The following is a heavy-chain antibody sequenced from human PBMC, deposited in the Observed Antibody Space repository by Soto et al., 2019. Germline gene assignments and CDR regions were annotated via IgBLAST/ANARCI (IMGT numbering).Heavy chain of an antibody. CDR1: GFTFSSYG. D-gene: IGHD2-15*01. Sequence: QVQLVESGGGVVQPGRSLRLSCAVSGFTFSSYGMHWVRQAPGKGLEWVAVISYDGSNKYYADSVKGRFTISRDNSKNTLYLQMNSLRAEDTAVYYCAKEGGYCSGGSCRGAYYYYGMDVW. CDR3: AKEGGYCSGGSCRGAYYYYGMDV. CDR2: ISYDGSNK. J-gene: IGHJ6*01. V-gene: IGHV3-30*18.